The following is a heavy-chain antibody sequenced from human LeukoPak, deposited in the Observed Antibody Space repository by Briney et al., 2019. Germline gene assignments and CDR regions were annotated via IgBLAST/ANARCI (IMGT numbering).Heavy chain of an antibody. CDR1: GFTFSSYW. CDR2: IKEDGSEK. D-gene: IGHD3-22*01. J-gene: IGHJ4*02. CDR3: ATEGYYDSREFDY. V-gene: IGHV3-7*04. Sequence: WGSLRLSCAASGFTFSSYWMSWVRQAPGKGLEWVANIKEDGSEKYDVDAVKGRFTISRDNAKNSLYLQMNSLRAEDTAVYYCATEGYYDSREFDYWGQGTLVTVSS.